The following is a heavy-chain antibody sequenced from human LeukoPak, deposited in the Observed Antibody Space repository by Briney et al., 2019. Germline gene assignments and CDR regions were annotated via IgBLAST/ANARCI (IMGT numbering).Heavy chain of an antibody. CDR2: ISGSGIK. Sequence: TGGSLRLSCAASRFTFSSYEMNWVRQAPGKGLEWVSYISGSGIKHYADSAKGRFTISRDNAKNSLYLQMNSLRVEDTAVYYCAREDTGVAFDIWGQGTTVTV. D-gene: IGHD2-8*01. CDR1: RFTFSSYE. J-gene: IGHJ3*02. CDR3: AREDTGVAFDI. V-gene: IGHV3-48*03.